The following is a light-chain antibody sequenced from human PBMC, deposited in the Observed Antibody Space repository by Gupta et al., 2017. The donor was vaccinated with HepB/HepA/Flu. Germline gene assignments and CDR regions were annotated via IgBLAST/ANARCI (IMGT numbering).Light chain of an antibody. CDR1: QSVSSSY. CDR2: GAS. CDR3: QQYGSSIT. J-gene: IGKJ5*01. V-gene: IGKV3-20*01. Sequence: EIVLTLSPGTLSLSPGERATLSCRASQSVSSSYLAWYQKKPGQAPRLLIYGASSRATGIPDRFSGGGSGTDFTLTVSRLEPKDFAVYYCQQYGSSITFGQGTRLAIK.